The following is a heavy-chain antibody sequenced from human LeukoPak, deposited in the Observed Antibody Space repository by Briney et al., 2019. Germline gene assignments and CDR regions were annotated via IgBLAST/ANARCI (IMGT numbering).Heavy chain of an antibody. J-gene: IGHJ4*02. Sequence: PSETLSLTCAVYGGSFSGYYWSWIRQPPGKGLEWIGEINHSGSTNYNPSLKSRVTISVDTSKNQFSLKLSSVTAADTAVYYCARGSPVSAYWGQGTLVTVSS. V-gene: IGHV4-34*01. CDR2: INHSGST. CDR3: ARGSPVSAY. CDR1: GGSFSGYY.